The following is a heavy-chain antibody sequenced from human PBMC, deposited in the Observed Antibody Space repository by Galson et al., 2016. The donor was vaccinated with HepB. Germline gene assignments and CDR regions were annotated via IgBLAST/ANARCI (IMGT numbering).Heavy chain of an antibody. CDR2: MDILGDG. Sequence: SLRLSCAASGFAFSEYDIHWVRQAAGKGLEWDSAMDILGDGYYSDSVKGRFTISRENAKSSLYLHMNSLRAEDTALYYCAVIAVAGGTSDYWGQGTLVTVSS. CDR3: AVIAVAGGTSDY. J-gene: IGHJ4*02. V-gene: IGHV3-13*01. CDR1: GFAFSEYD. D-gene: IGHD6-19*01.